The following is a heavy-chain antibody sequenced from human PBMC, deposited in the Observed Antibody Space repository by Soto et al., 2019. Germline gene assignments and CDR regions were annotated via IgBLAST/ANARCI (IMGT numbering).Heavy chain of an antibody. D-gene: IGHD1-1*01. Sequence: ASVKVSCKASGYAFTSYDIYWVRQATGQGLEWMGWMNPSTGNSGYAQKFQGRVTMTSDTSISTAHMELSSLRSEDTAVYYCARRAETNGWNGFGADKYYFDFWGQGTLVTVSS. J-gene: IGHJ4*02. CDR3: ARRAETNGWNGFGADKYYFDF. V-gene: IGHV1-8*01. CDR2: MNPSTGNS. CDR1: GYAFTSYD.